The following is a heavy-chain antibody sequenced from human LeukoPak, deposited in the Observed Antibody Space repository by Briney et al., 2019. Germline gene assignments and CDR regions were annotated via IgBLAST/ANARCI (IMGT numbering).Heavy chain of an antibody. CDR2: INHSGNT. V-gene: IGHV4-34*01. CDR3: ARGTGDWFDP. J-gene: IGHJ5*02. Sequence: SETLSLTCAVSGGSFSGYYWSWIRQPPGKGLEWIGEINHSGNTNYNPSLKSRVTISVDTSNNQFSLKLSSVTAADTAVYYCARGTGDWFDPWGQGTLVTVSS. CDR1: GGSFSGYY. D-gene: IGHD7-27*01.